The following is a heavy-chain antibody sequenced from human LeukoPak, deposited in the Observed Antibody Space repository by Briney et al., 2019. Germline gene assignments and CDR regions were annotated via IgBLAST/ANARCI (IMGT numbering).Heavy chain of an antibody. J-gene: IGHJ3*02. D-gene: IGHD2-15*01. CDR2: IRGTSTAT. CDR1: GFTFSSSN. V-gene: IGHV3-48*02. Sequence: GGSLRLSCAASGFTFSSSNMHWVRQAPGKGLEWVSFIRGTSTATYYADSVKGRFTISRDIARKTLYLQMNSLGDEDTAVYYCARGGGRSYSVAFDIWGQGTVVTVSS. CDR3: ARGGGRSYSVAFDI.